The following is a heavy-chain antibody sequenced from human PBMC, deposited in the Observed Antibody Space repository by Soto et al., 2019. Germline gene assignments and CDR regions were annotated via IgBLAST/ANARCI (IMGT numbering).Heavy chain of an antibody. Sequence: GGSLRLSCAASGFTFSSYGMHWVRQAPGKGLEWVAVISYDGSNKYYADSVKGRFTISRDNSKNTLYLQMNSLRAEDTAVYYCAKDPLPYCGGDCVPDYWGQGTLVTVSS. CDR2: ISYDGSNK. J-gene: IGHJ4*02. CDR3: AKDPLPYCGGDCVPDY. CDR1: GFTFSSYG. D-gene: IGHD2-21*02. V-gene: IGHV3-30*18.